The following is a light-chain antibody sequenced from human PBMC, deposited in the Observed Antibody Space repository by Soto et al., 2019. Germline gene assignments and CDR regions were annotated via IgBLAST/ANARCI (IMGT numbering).Light chain of an antibody. CDR3: QQYGSSPRIN. V-gene: IGKV3-20*01. CDR2: GIS. Sequence: EIVMTQSPATLSVSPWERATLSCRASQSVNSNYLAWYQQKPGQAPRLLIYGISKRATDIPDRFSGSGSGTEFTLTISSLQPEDFALYYCQQYGSSPRINFGQGTRLEIK. J-gene: IGKJ5*01. CDR1: QSVNSNY.